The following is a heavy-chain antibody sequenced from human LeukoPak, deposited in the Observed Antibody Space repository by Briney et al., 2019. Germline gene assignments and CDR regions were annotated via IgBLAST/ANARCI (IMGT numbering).Heavy chain of an antibody. D-gene: IGHD2-2*02. J-gene: IGHJ5*02. V-gene: IGHV4-39*07. CDR3: ARDGEIVVVPAAIMRRNWFDP. CDR2: INYSGST. CDR1: GGSISSSSYY. Sequence: SETLSLTCTVSGGSISSSSYYWGWIRQPPGKGLEWIGSINYSGSTYYNPSLKSRVTISVDTSKNQFSLKLSSVTAADTAVYYCARDGEIVVVPAAIMRRNWFDPWGQGTLVTVSS.